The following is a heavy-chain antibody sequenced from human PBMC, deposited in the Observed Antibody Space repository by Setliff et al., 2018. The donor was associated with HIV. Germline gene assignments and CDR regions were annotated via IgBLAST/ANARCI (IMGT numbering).Heavy chain of an antibody. CDR1: GKTLSVHP. D-gene: IGHD1-26*01. Sequence: ASVKVSCKASGKTLSVHPISWVRQAPGRGLEWMGGIIPAFGRANYAQKFQGRVTITTDESTTTVFMELTGLRSDDTAVYYCARDSEWGSYIFWTFDIWGQGTMVTVSS. CDR2: IIPAFGRA. J-gene: IGHJ3*02. CDR3: ARDSEWGSYIFWTFDI. V-gene: IGHV1-69*05.